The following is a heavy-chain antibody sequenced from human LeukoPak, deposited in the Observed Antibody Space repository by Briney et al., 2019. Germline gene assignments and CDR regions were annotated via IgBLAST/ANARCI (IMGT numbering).Heavy chain of an antibody. CDR2: ISGSGGST. V-gene: IGHV3-23*01. CDR3: AAQAERWLQLGYFDY. J-gene: IGHJ4*02. CDR1: GFTFSSYA. Sequence: PGGSLRLSCAASGFTFSSYAMSWVRQAPGKGLEWVSAISGSGGSTYYADSVKGRFTISRDNSKNTLYLQMNSLRAEDTAVYYCAAQAERWLQLGYFDYWGQGTLVTVSS. D-gene: IGHD5-24*01.